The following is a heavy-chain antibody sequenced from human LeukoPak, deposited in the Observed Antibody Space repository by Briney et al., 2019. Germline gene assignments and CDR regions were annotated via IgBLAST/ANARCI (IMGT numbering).Heavy chain of an antibody. CDR1: GYSITTPHDY. CDR3: ARMGLGERSSGYYSPYYFDY. Sequence: KPSETLSLTCNVSGYSITTPHDYWAWIRQPPGKGLEWIGDIYYSGKTYYNPLFESRGTISSDTSRNQFSLKLSSVTAADTAVYYCARMGLGERSSGYYSPYYFDYWGQGTLVTVSS. V-gene: IGHV4-39*07. D-gene: IGHD3-22*01. J-gene: IGHJ4*02. CDR2: IYYSGKT.